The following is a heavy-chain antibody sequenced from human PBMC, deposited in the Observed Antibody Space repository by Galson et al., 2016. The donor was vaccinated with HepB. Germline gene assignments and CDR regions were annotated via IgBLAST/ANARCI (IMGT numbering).Heavy chain of an antibody. CDR3: ASLRCSTSSCYYGSLYALDV. J-gene: IGHJ6*02. CDR1: GGSINSETNF. D-gene: IGHD2-15*01. CDR2: IFYTGTT. Sequence: ATLSLTCTVSGGSINSETNFWAWIRQPTGQGLEHIGNIFYTGTTYYNPSLQSRVTLSIDAPKTQFSLKLRSGPAADTAVYYCASLRCSTSSCYYGSLYALDVWGQGTTVTVSS. V-gene: IGHV4-39*01.